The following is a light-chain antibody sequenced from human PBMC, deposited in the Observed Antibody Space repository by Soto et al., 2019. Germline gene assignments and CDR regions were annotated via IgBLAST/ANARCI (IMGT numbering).Light chain of an antibody. CDR1: QSITIY. J-gene: IGKJ1*01. CDR2: DAS. CDR3: QQYGSSPRT. V-gene: IGKV3-20*01. Sequence: ESVFAQSPATLSLSRGERAALCCRASQSITIYLAWYQQKPGQAPRLLIYDASNRATGIPARFSGSGSGTDFTLTISRLEPEDFAVYYCQQYGSSPRTFGQGTKV.